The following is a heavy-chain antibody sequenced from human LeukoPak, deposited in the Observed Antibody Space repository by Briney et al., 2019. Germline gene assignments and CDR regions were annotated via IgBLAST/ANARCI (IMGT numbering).Heavy chain of an antibody. CDR1: GGSISSYY. CDR2: IYTSGST. D-gene: IGHD5/OR15-5a*01. CDR3: ARDREVSVFNYFDY. J-gene: IGHJ4*02. V-gene: IGHV4-4*07. Sequence: PSETLSLTCTVSGGSISSYYWSWIRQPAGKGLEWIGRIYTSGSTNYNPSLKSRVTMSVDTSKNQFSLKLSSVTAADTAVYYCARDREVSVFNYFDYWGQGTLVTVSS.